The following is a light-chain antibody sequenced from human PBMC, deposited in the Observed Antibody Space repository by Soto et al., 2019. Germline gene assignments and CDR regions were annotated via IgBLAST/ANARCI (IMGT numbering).Light chain of an antibody. CDR2: DAS. Sequence: EIVMTQSPATLSVSPGEGATLSCRASQSVSSKLAWYQQKPGLPPRLLIYDASTRATGIPARFSGSGSGTDFTLTISSLQSQDFAVYYCQKYNKWPRKFGQGTKVDIK. CDR1: QSVSSK. J-gene: IGKJ1*01. CDR3: QKYNKWPRK. V-gene: IGKV3-15*01.